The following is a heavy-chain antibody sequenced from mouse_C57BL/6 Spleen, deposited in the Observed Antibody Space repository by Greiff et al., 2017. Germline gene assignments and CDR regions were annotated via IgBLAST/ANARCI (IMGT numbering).Heavy chain of an antibody. J-gene: IGHJ4*01. CDR1: GFTFSDYY. CDR3: ARDLYDGYSYAMDY. Sequence: DVMLVESEGGLVQPGSSMKLSCTASGFTFSDYYMAWVRQVPEKGLEWVANINYDGSSTYYLDSLKSRFIISRDNAKNILYLQMSSLKSEDTATYYCARDLYDGYSYAMDYWGQGTSVTVSS. V-gene: IGHV5-16*01. CDR2: INYDGSST. D-gene: IGHD2-3*01.